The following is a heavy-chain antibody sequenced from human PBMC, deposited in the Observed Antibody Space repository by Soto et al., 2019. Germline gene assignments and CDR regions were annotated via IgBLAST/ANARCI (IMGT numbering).Heavy chain of an antibody. V-gene: IGHV4-59*01. D-gene: IGHD6-19*01. CDR3: AREGNGWYYSDY. CDR1: GCSITSFY. CDR2: ISYTGST. J-gene: IGHJ4*02. Sequence: PSETLALPGPVSGCSITSFYWSWIRQTPRKGLEWIGHISYTGSTNYNPSLKSRVTIAVDTSKNQFSLNLTSVTAADTAVYYCAREGNGWYYSDYWGQGALVPVSS.